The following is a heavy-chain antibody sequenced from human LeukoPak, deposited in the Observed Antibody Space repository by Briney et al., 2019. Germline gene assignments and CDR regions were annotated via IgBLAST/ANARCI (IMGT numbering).Heavy chain of an antibody. CDR1: GFTFSSYA. V-gene: IGHV3-23*01. D-gene: IGHD2-15*01. CDR3: AKQSCSGGSCYSISDY. J-gene: IGHJ4*02. Sequence: PGGSLRLSCAASGFTFSSYAMSWVRQAPGKGPEWASAISGSGGSTYYADSVKGRFTISRDNSKNTLYLQMNSLRAEDTAVYYCAKQSCSGGSCYSISDYWGQGTLVTVSS. CDR2: ISGSGGST.